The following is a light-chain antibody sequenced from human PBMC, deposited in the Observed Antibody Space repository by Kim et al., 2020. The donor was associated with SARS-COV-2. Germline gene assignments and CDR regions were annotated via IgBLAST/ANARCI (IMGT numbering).Light chain of an antibody. J-gene: IGKJ2*01. CDR1: QSVSSSY. CDR2: GAS. V-gene: IGKV3-20*01. Sequence: EIVLTQSPGTLSLSPGERATLSCRASQSVSSSYLTWYQQKPGLAPRLLIYGASSRATGIPDRFSGSGSGTDFTLTISRLEPEDFAVYSCQQYGSTPRTFGQGTKPEI. CDR3: QQYGSTPRT.